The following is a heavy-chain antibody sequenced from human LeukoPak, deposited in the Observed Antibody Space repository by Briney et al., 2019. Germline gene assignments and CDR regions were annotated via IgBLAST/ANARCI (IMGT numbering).Heavy chain of an antibody. CDR1: GYTFTGYY. Sequence: ASVTVSCKASGYTFTGYYMHWVRQAPGQGLEGMGWINPNSGGTNYAQKFQGRDTITRDTSISTPYMELSRLRSDDTAVYYCARTAEWELPFDYWGQGTLVTVSS. CDR3: ARTAEWELPFDY. J-gene: IGHJ4*02. CDR2: INPNSGGT. V-gene: IGHV1-2*02. D-gene: IGHD1-26*01.